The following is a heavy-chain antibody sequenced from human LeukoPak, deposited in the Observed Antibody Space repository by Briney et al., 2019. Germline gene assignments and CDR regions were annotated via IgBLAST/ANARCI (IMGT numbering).Heavy chain of an antibody. CDR3: ARDWGCGELYREYFDY. CDR1: GFTFSSYA. J-gene: IGHJ4*02. D-gene: IGHD3-10*01. Sequence: RGSLRLSCAASGFTFSSYAMHWVRQAPGKGLEWVAVISYDGSNKYYADSVKGRFTISRDNSKNTLYLQMNSLRAEDTAVYYCARDWGCGELYREYFDYWGQGTLVTVSS. V-gene: IGHV3-30-3*01. CDR2: ISYDGSNK.